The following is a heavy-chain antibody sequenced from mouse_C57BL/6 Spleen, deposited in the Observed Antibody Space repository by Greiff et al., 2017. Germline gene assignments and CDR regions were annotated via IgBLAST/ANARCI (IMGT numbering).Heavy chain of an antibody. Sequence: QVHVKQPGAELVRPGSSVKLSCKASGYTFTSYWMDWVKQRPGQGLEWIGNIYPSDSETHYNQKFKDKATLTVDKSSSTAYMQLSSLTSEDSAVYYCARRGYYGSSLLFDYWGQGTTLTVSS. CDR3: ARRGYYGSSLLFDY. J-gene: IGHJ2*01. CDR2: IYPSDSET. CDR1: GYTFTSYW. D-gene: IGHD1-1*01. V-gene: IGHV1-61*01.